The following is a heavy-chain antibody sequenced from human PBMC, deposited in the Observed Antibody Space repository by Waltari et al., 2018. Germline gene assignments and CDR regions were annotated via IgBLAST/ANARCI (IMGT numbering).Heavy chain of an antibody. CDR1: GGSISSYY. CDR3: ARVYYGSGSYSYYYYMDV. J-gene: IGHJ6*03. CDR2: IYTSGST. V-gene: IGHV4-4*09. Sequence: QVQLQESGPGLVRPSETLSLTCTVSGGSISSYYWSWIRQPPGKGLEWIGYIYTSGSTNYNPSLKSRVTISVDTSKNQFSLKLSSVTAADTAVYYCARVYYGSGSYSYYYYMDVWGKGTTVTVSS. D-gene: IGHD3-10*01.